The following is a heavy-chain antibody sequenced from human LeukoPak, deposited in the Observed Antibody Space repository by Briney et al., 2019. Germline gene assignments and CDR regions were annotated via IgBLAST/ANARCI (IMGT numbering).Heavy chain of an antibody. Sequence: KPSETLSLTCTVSGGSISSSSYYWGWIRQPPGKGLEWIGSIYYSGSTYYNPSLKSRVTISVDTSKNQFSLKLSSVTAADTAVYYCARLFLTQPSQKGLLWFGELFSEIEGYYFDYWGQGTLVTVSS. D-gene: IGHD3-10*01. J-gene: IGHJ4*02. CDR1: GGSISSSSYY. CDR3: ARLFLTQPSQKGLLWFGELFSEIEGYYFDY. V-gene: IGHV4-39*01. CDR2: IYYSGST.